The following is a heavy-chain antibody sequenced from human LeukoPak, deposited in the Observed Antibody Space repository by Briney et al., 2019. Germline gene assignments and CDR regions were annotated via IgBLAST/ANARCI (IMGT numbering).Heavy chain of an antibody. CDR1: GGSISSSSYY. V-gene: IGHV4-39*07. J-gene: IGHJ5*02. D-gene: IGHD6-19*01. Sequence: PSETLSLTCTVSGGSISSSSYYWGWIRQPPGKGLEWIGSTYHSGSTYYNPSLKSRVTISVDTSKNQFSLKLSSVTAADTAVYYCARSSSSGWYNWFDPWGQGTLVTVSS. CDR2: TYHSGST. CDR3: ARSSSSGWYNWFDP.